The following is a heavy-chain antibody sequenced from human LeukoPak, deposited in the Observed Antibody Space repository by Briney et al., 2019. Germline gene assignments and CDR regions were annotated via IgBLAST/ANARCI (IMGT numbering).Heavy chain of an antibody. CDR2: IKQDGSEK. CDR3: ARYYYDSSGYYPYYFDY. CDR1: GFTFSSYW. Sequence: GGSLRLSCAASGFTFSSYWMSRVRQAPGKGLEWVANIKQDGSEKYYVDSVKGRFTIPRDNAKNSLYLQMNSLRAEDTAVYYCARYYYDSSGYYPYYFDYWGQGTLVTVSS. V-gene: IGHV3-7*01. D-gene: IGHD3-22*01. J-gene: IGHJ4*02.